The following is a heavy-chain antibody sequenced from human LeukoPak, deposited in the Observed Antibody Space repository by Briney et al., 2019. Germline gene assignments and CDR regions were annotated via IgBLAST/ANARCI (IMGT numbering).Heavy chain of an antibody. CDR1: GYTFTSNY. CDR3: ARDGLPPYVRGFDY. J-gene: IGHJ4*02. Sequence: GASVKVSCKAFGYTFTSNYMHWVRQAPGQGLEWMGWINPNSGGTNYAQKFQGRVTMTRDTSISTAYMELSRLRSDDTAVYYCARDGLPPYVRGFDYWGQGTLVTVSS. CDR2: INPNSGGT. V-gene: IGHV1-2*02. D-gene: IGHD3-16*01.